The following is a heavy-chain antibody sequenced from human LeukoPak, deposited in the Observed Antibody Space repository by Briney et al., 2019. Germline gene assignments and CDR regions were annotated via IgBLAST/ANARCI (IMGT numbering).Heavy chain of an antibody. D-gene: IGHD1-26*01. CDR3: TRDRGTYNWLDP. Sequence: GSLSLSCAASGFTLSDSAIHWVRQASGKGLEWVGLIDRPAKSYATAYGASVGGRFTISRDDSKNTAYLQMDSLKTEDTALYYCTRDRGTYNWLDPWGQGTLVTVSS. J-gene: IGHJ5*02. V-gene: IGHV3-73*01. CDR2: IDRPAKSYAT. CDR1: GFTLSDSA.